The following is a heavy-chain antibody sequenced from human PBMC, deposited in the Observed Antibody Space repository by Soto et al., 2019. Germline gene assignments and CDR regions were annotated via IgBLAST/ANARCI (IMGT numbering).Heavy chain of an antibody. V-gene: IGHV2-5*01. D-gene: IGHD3-10*01. CDR1: GFSLSTSGVG. CDR2: IYWNDDK. Sequence: ESGPTLVNPTQTLTLTCTFSGFSLSTSGVGVGWIRQPPGKALEWLALIYWNDDKRYSPSLKSRLTITKDTSKNQVVLTMTNMDPVDTATYYCAHSQDTLWSYYYYGMDVWGQGTTVTVSS. J-gene: IGHJ6*02. CDR3: AHSQDTLWSYYYYGMDV.